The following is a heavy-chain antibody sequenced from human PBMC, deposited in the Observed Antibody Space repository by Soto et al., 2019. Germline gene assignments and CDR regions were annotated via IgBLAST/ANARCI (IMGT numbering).Heavy chain of an antibody. Sequence: ASVKVSCKASGYTFTSYDINWVRQATGQGLEWMGWMNPNSGNTGYAQKFQCRVTMTRNTSISTAYMELSSLRSEDTAVYYCARGRGCITGTPCVGGHWFEPWGQGTLVTVSS. D-gene: IGHD1-20*01. V-gene: IGHV1-8*01. CDR1: GYTFTSYD. CDR2: MNPNSGNT. J-gene: IGHJ5*02. CDR3: ARGRGCITGTPCVGGHWFEP.